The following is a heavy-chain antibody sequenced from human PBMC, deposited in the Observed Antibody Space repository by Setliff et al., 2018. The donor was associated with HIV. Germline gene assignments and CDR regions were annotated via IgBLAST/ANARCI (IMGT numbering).Heavy chain of an antibody. D-gene: IGHD2-2*01. V-gene: IGHV1-18*01. CDR2: ISPYNGHT. CDR1: GYTFTTYD. J-gene: IGHJ6*02. Sequence: ASVKVSCKASGYTFTTYDITWVRPAPGQGLEWLGWISPYNGHTNFAQKFQGRVTMTTDTATSTAYMELSRLRSDDTAVYYCARDPSPPSCPYYGMDVWGQGTTVTVSS. CDR3: ARDPSPPSCPYYGMDV.